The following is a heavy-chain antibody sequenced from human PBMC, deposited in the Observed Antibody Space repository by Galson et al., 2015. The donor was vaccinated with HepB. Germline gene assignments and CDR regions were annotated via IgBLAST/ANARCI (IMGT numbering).Heavy chain of an antibody. CDR1: GGTFTNYA. CDR2: IIPMFGTT. CDR3: ARARADTVNAAGHFEMDV. Sequence: SVTVSCKASGGTFTNYAISWVRQAPGQGLEWMGGIIPMFGTTNSAQKFQGGVTFSVDESTTTAFMDLRSLRSEDTAVFFCARARADTVNAAGHFEMDVWGQGTTVTVSS. V-gene: IGHV1-69*13. D-gene: IGHD4-17*01. J-gene: IGHJ6*02.